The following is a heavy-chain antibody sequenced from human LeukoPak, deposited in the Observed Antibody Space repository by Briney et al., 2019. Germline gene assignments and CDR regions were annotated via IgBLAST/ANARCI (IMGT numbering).Heavy chain of an antibody. V-gene: IGHV3-43D*03. Sequence: PGGSLRLSCAASGFTFDDYAMHWVRQAPGKGLEWVSLISWDGGSTYYADSAKGRFTISRDNSKNSLYLQMNSLRAEDTALYYCAKGGFGGVIHWGQGTLVTVSS. J-gene: IGHJ4*02. CDR1: GFTFDDYA. CDR3: AKGGFGGVIH. D-gene: IGHD3-16*01. CDR2: ISWDGGST.